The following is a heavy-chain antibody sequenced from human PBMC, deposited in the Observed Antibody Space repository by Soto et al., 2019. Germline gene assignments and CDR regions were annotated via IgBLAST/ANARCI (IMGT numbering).Heavy chain of an antibody. D-gene: IGHD3-10*01. CDR3: AREPINSYYYCSGIPVNYCGMDV. Sequence: SETLPLTCTVSGGSISSGGYYWSWIRQHPGKGLEWIGYIYYSGSTYYNPSLKSRVTISVDTSKNQFSLKLSSVTAADTAVYYCAREPINSYYYCSGIPVNYCGMDVWGQGTTVTVSS. CDR1: GGSISSGGYY. CDR2: IYYSGST. J-gene: IGHJ6*02. V-gene: IGHV4-31*03.